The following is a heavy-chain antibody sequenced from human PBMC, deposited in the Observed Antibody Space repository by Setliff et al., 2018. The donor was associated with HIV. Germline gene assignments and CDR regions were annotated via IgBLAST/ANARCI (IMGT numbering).Heavy chain of an antibody. CDR2: IYTSGST. J-gene: IGHJ5*02. D-gene: IGHD3-9*01. CDR3: ARGDDILTGYYDNWFDP. CDR1: GGSFNGYY. Sequence: ETLSLTCAVYGGSFNGYYWSWIRQPPGKGLEWIGRIYTSGSTNYNPSLKSRVTMSVDTSKNQFSLKLRSVTAADTAVYYCARGDDILTGYYDNWFDPWGQGTLVTVSS. V-gene: IGHV4-59*10.